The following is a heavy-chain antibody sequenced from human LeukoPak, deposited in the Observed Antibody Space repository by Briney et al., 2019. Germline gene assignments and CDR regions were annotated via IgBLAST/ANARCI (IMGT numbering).Heavy chain of an antibody. CDR2: IWYDGSNK. CDR1: RFTFSSYG. CDR3: ARESSRFGMDV. Sequence: PGGSLRLSCAASRFTFSSYGMHWVRQAPGKGLEWVAVIWYDGSNKYYADSVKGRFTISRDNSKNTLYLQMNSLRAEDTAVYYCARESSRFGMDVWGQGTTVTVSS. J-gene: IGHJ6*02. V-gene: IGHV3-33*01.